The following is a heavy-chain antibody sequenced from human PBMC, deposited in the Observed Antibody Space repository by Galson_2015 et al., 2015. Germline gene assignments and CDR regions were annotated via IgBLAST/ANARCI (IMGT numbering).Heavy chain of an antibody. CDR3: ARGISGSWGLDY. V-gene: IGHV3-53*01. D-gene: IGHD1-26*01. Sequence: SLRLSCAASGFTVSSNYMSWVRQAPGEGLEWVSIIYSAGSIYYADSVKGRFTISRDNSKNTLYLQMTSLRAEDTAVYYCARGISGSWGLDYWGQGTLATVSS. CDR1: GFTVSSNY. CDR2: IYSAGSI. J-gene: IGHJ4*02.